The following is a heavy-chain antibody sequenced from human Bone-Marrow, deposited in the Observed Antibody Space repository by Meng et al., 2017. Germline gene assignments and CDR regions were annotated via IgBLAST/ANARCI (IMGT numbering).Heavy chain of an antibody. V-gene: IGHV3-15*01. CDR2: IKSSPGGGTT. CDR1: SLSLSNAG. Sequence: GLVQPEGGLRLACAASSLSLSNAGTTLVRTAPGKGVEVVGRIKSSPGGGTTDYAESVKDRFVISRDDSRDTVYLQMNSLKTEDTAVYYCTHLREGCEWYWGQGTLVTVSS. CDR3: THLREGCEWY. D-gene: IGHD3-3*01. J-gene: IGHJ4*02.